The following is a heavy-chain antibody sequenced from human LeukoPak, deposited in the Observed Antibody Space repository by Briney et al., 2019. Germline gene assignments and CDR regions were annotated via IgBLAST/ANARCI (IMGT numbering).Heavy chain of an antibody. Sequence: SETLSLTCAVYGGSFSGYYWSWIRQPPGKGLEWIGEINHSGSTNYNPPLKSRVTISVDTSKNQFSLKLSSVTAADTAVYYCARESSSSWIPLRRGYFQHWGQGTLVTVSS. D-gene: IGHD6-13*01. CDR3: ARESSSSWIPLRRGYFQH. CDR1: GGSFSGYY. J-gene: IGHJ1*01. V-gene: IGHV4-34*01. CDR2: INHSGST.